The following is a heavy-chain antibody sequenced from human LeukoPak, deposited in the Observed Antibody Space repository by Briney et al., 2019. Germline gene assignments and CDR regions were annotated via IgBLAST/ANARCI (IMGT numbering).Heavy chain of an antibody. CDR1: GLTFPNYW. CDR2: IKQAGSEK. J-gene: IGHJ4*02. D-gene: IGHD2-21*02. CDR3: ATLRGDCCFDD. V-gene: IGHV3-7*02. Sequence: GGSLRLSCAASGLTFPNYWMTWVRQAPGKGLEWVATIKQAGSEKYYVDSVKGRFTISRDNARNSLYLQVSSLRAEDTAVYYCATLRGDCCFDDWGQGAPVTVSS.